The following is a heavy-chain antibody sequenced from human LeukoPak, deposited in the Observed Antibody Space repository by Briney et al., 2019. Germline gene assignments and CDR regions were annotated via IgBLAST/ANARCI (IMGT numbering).Heavy chain of an antibody. V-gene: IGHV3-23*01. Sequence: GGSLRLSCAASGFTFSTYAMSWVRQAPGKGLEWVSAITGNGDNTKYADSVKGRFTISRDNSNNTLYLQMNSLRDEDTAVYYCVKEPPTLYPGYWGQGTLVTVSS. CDR3: VKEPPTLYPGY. J-gene: IGHJ4*02. CDR2: ITGNGDNT. CDR1: GFTFSTYA. D-gene: IGHD3-16*01.